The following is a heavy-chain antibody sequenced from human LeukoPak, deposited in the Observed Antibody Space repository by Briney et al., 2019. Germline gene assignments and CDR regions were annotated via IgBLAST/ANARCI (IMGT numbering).Heavy chain of an antibody. CDR1: GGSISTYY. Sequence: SETLSLTCTVSGGSISTYYWSWIRQPPGKGLEWIGYIYYSGSTNYNPSLKSRVTISIDTSKNQFSLKLSSVTAADTGVYFCARRLNGDETYAFDIWGQGAMVTVSS. V-gene: IGHV4-59*08. CDR2: IYYSGST. CDR3: ARRLNGDETYAFDI. D-gene: IGHD7-27*01. J-gene: IGHJ3*02.